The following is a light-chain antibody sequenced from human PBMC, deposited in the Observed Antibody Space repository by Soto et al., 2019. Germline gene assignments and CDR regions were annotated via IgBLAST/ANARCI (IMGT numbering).Light chain of an antibody. CDR3: QQYVTSPWA. Sequence: EIVLTQSPGTLSLSPGERATLSCRASQSVSSSFFAWYQQKPGQAPRLLIYGASNRDTGIPDRFSGSGSVTDFNLTVSRLEPEDFAVYYCQQYVTSPWAFGQGTKVAIE. J-gene: IGKJ1*01. V-gene: IGKV3-20*01. CDR2: GAS. CDR1: QSVSSSF.